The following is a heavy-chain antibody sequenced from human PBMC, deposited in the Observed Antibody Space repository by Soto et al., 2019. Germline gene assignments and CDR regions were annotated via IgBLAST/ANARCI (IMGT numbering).Heavy chain of an antibody. CDR2: IIPIFGTA. D-gene: IGHD5-12*01. CDR1: GGTLSSYA. V-gene: IGHV1-69*12. J-gene: IGHJ4*02. CDR3: ARHFEMATSPPGY. Sequence: QVQLVQSGAEVKKPGSSVKVSCKASGGTLSSYAISWVRQAPGQELEWMGGIIPIFGTANYAQKFQGRVTITADESTSKDYMELSSLRSEDTAVYYCARHFEMATSPPGYWGQGTLVTVSS.